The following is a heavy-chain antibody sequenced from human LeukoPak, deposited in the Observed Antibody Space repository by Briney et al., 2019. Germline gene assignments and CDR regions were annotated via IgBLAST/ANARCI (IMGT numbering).Heavy chain of an antibody. CDR2: IKQDGSEK. V-gene: IGHV3-7*03. CDR3: AREGSGWPYYYYGMDV. D-gene: IGHD6-19*01. CDR1: GFTFSSYW. J-gene: IGHJ6*02. Sequence: GGSLRLSCAASGFTFSSYWMSWVRQAPGEGLEWVANIKQDGSEKYYVDSVKGRFTISRDNAKNSLYLQMNSLRAEDTAVYYCAREGSGWPYYYYGMDVWGQGTTVTVSS.